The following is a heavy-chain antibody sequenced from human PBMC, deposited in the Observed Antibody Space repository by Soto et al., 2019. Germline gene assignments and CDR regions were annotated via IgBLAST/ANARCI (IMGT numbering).Heavy chain of an antibody. Sequence: SGPALVNPTKTLTLTCTFSGFSLSTTGGGVSWIRQPPGKALEWLALIYWHDDKRYTPSLKSRLTITKDTSKNQVVLTMTNMDPVDTATYYCAHRGGATVGLYYFDYWGQGALVTVYS. CDR3: AHRGGATVGLYYFDY. CDR1: GFSLSTTGGG. CDR2: IYWHDDK. D-gene: IGHD3-16*01. J-gene: IGHJ4*02. V-gene: IGHV2-5*01.